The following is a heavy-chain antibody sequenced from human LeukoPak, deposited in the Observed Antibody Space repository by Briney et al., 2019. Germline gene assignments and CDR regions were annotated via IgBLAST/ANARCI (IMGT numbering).Heavy chain of an antibody. Sequence: GGSLRLSCAASGFTFSSYGMHWVRQAPGKGLEWVSAISSIGGSTYYADSVKGRFTISRDNPKNTLYLQMDTLRAEDTAVYYCAKGAYYGSGGYYNWFEPWGQGTLVTVSS. V-gene: IGHV3-23*01. CDR1: GFTFSSYG. CDR3: AKGAYYGSGGYYNWFEP. D-gene: IGHD3-10*01. CDR2: ISSIGGST. J-gene: IGHJ5*02.